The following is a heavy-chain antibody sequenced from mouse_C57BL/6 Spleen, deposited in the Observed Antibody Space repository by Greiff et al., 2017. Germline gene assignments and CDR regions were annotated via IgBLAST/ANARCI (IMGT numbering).Heavy chain of an antibody. J-gene: IGHJ3*01. CDR1: GFNIKDDY. CDR2: IDPENGDT. CDR3: TTNSDKENLAY. V-gene: IGHV14-4*01. Sequence: VQLKESGAELVRPGASVKLSCTASGFNIKDDYMHWVKQRPEQGLEWIGWIDPENGDTEYASKFQGKATITADTSSNTAYLQLSSLTSEDTAVYYCTTNSDKENLAYWGQGTLVTVSA. D-gene: IGHD3-1*01.